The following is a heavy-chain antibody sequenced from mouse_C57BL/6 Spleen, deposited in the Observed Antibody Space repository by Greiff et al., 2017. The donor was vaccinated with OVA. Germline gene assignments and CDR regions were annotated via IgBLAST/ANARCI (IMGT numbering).Heavy chain of an antibody. CDR2: IDPSSGGT. CDR3: ASSGCGSSYGWFAY. CDR1: GYTFTSYW. Sequence: VQLQQPGAELVKPGASVKLSCKASGYTFTSYWMHWVKQRPGRGLEWIGRIDPSSGGTKYNEKFKSKATLTVDKSSSTAYMQLSSLTSEDSAVYYSASSGCGSSYGWFAYWGQGTLVTVSA. D-gene: IGHD1-1*01. V-gene: IGHV1-72*01. J-gene: IGHJ3*01.